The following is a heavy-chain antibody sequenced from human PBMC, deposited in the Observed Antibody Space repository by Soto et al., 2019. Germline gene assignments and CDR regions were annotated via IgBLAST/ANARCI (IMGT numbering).Heavy chain of an antibody. CDR3: AKVDGSGSYYRFDY. V-gene: IGHV3-23*01. CDR1: GFTFSSYA. CDR2: ISGSGGTT. J-gene: IGHJ4*02. D-gene: IGHD3-10*01. Sequence: EVQLLESGGGLVQPGGSLRLSCAASGFTFSSYAMSWVRQAPGKGLKWVSGISGSGGTTYYADSVKGRFTISRDNSKNTLYLQMNSLRAEDTAVYYCAKVDGSGSYYRFDYWGQGTLVTVSS.